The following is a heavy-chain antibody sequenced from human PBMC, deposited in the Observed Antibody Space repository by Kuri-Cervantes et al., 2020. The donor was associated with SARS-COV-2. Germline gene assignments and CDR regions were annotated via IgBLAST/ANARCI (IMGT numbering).Heavy chain of an antibody. V-gene: IGHV3-11*06. D-gene: IGHD6-13*01. CDR3: ARGRQQLPWNFDY. CDR1: VFTFSDYN. Sequence: SCPSSVFTFSDYNMTWIRQAPGKGLEWVSYISNSVSYTNYADSVKGRFTISRDNAKTSLYLQMSRLRGHDTAVYYCARGRQQLPWNFDYWGQGILVTVSS. J-gene: IGHJ4*02. CDR2: ISNSVSYT.